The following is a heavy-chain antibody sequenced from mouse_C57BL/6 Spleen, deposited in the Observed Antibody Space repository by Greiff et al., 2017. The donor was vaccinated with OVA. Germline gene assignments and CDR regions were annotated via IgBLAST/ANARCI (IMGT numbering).Heavy chain of an antibody. Sequence: QVQLQQPGAELVRPGSSVKLSCKASGYTFTSYWMHWVKQRPIQGLEWIGNIDPSDSETHYNQKFKDKATMTVDKSSSTAYMQLSSLTSEDSAVYYCARRDVAWFAYWGQGTLVTVSA. V-gene: IGHV1-52*01. CDR1: GYTFTSYW. J-gene: IGHJ3*01. CDR3: ARRDVAWFAY. CDR2: IDPSDSET.